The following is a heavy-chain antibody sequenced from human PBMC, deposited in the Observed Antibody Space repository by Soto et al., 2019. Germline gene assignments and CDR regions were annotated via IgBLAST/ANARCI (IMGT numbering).Heavy chain of an antibody. CDR1: GFTFSRYW. D-gene: IGHD3-16*01. CDR3: ASNYAYAEGYYWYGIDV. V-gene: IGHV3-74*01. J-gene: IGHJ6*02. CDR2: ISSYGSDT. Sequence: EVQLVESGGGLVLPGGSLRLSCAASGFTFSRYWMHWVRQAPGKGLVWVSRISSYGSDTHYADSVKDRFTISRDNAKNTLYLQMNSQRADDTAVYYCASNYAYAEGYYWYGIDVWGQGTTVTVSS.